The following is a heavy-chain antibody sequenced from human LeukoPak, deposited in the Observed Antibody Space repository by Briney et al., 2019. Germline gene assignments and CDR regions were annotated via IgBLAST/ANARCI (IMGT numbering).Heavy chain of an antibody. Sequence: GGSLRLSCAASGFTFSSYGMHWVRQAPGKGLEWVAVISYDGSNKYYADSVKGRFTISRDNSKNTLYLQMNSLRAEDTAMYYCAKGLDYYGSGSYYYYYGMDVWGQGTTVTVSS. CDR2: ISYDGSNK. J-gene: IGHJ6*02. CDR3: AKGLDYYGSGSYYYYYGMDV. V-gene: IGHV3-30*18. CDR1: GFTFSSYG. D-gene: IGHD3-10*01.